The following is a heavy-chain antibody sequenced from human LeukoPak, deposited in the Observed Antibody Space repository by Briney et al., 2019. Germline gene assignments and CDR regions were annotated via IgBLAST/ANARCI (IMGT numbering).Heavy chain of an antibody. CDR3: ARGGGRYSVDY. Sequence: GASVKVSCKASGYXFTSYYIHWVRQAPGQGLEWIGWISPNSGGTKYVQKFQGRVTMTRDTSITTVYMELSGLSFDDTAVYYCARGGGRYSVDYWGQGTLVIVSS. CDR1: GYXFTSYY. V-gene: IGHV1-2*02. J-gene: IGHJ4*02. CDR2: ISPNSGGT. D-gene: IGHD1-26*01.